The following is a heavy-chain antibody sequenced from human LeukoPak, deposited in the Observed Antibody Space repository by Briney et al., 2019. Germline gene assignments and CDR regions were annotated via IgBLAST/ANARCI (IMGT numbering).Heavy chain of an antibody. D-gene: IGHD3-22*01. J-gene: IGHJ6*02. V-gene: IGHV1-8*01. CDR3: ARSAYYYDSSGSRFYYYGMDV. CDR2: MNPDSGNT. CDR1: GYTFTSYD. Sequence: ASVKVSCKASGYTFTSYDINWVRQATGQGLEWMGWMNPDSGNTGYAQKFQGRVTMTRNTSISTAYMELSGLRSEDTAVYYCARSAYYYDSSGSRFYYYGMDVWGQGTTVTVSS.